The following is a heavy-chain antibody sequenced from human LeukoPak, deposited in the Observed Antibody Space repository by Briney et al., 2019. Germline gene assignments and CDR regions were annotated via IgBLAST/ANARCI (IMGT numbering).Heavy chain of an antibody. CDR1: GFTFRRYA. CDR3: AKDSVLRYFDWLSFIDY. D-gene: IGHD3-9*01. CDR2: ISGSGGST. J-gene: IGHJ4*02. Sequence: GGSLRLSCAASGFTFRRYAMSWVRQAPGKGLEWVSAISGSGGSTYYADSVKGRFTISRDNSENTLYLQMNSLRAEDTAVYYCAKDSVLRYFDWLSFIDYWGQGTLVTVSS. V-gene: IGHV3-23*01.